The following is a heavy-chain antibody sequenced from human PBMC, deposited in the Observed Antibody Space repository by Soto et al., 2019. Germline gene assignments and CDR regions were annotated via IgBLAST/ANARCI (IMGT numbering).Heavy chain of an antibody. V-gene: IGHV4-34*01. J-gene: IGHJ4*02. CDR1: GGSFSGYY. CDR3: VRGISLKVAVQRDAPDKYYFDY. CDR2: INHSGGT. Sequence: QVQLQQWGAGLLKPSETLSLTCAVYGGSFSGYYWSWIRQPPGKGLEWNGEINHSGGTNQNPSLKSRVSISVDTSKSQFSLKLRSVTAADTAVYYCVRGISLKVAVQRDAPDKYYFDYWSLGTLVTVSS. D-gene: IGHD3-16*01.